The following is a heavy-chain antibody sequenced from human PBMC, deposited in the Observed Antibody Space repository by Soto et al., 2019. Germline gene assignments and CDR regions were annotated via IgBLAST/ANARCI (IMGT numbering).Heavy chain of an antibody. V-gene: IGHV1-2*04. CDR2: INPNSGGT. Sequence: GASVKVSCKASGYTFTGYYMHWVRQAPGQGLEWMGWINPNSGGTNYAQKFQGWVTMTRDTSISTAYMELSRLRSDDTAVYYCARDLAYCGGDCPNSGMDVWGQGTTVTVSS. D-gene: IGHD2-21*02. CDR3: ARDLAYCGGDCPNSGMDV. J-gene: IGHJ6*02. CDR1: GYTFTGYY.